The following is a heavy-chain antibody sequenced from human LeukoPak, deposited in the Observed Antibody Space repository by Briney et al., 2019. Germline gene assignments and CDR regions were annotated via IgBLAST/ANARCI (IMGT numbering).Heavy chain of an antibody. Sequence: GGSLRLSCAASGFTFSRSDMNWVRQAPGKGLEWVSSISGSSSYIYYADSVKGRFTISRDNAKNSLYLQMNSLRAEDTAVYYCAELGITMIGGVWGKGTTVTISS. CDR1: GFTFSRSD. J-gene: IGHJ6*04. V-gene: IGHV3-21*01. CDR2: ISGSSSYI. D-gene: IGHD3-10*02. CDR3: AELGITMIGGV.